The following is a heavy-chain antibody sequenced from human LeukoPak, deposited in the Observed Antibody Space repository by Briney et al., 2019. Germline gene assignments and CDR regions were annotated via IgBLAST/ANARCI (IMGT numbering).Heavy chain of an antibody. Sequence: PGGSLRLSCAASGFTFSRHGMHWVRQAPGKGLEWVAIISNDGSRKYYAHSVEGRFTISRDNSKNTLYLQMDSLRAEDTADYYCARDRAWNYFDYWGQGTLVTVSS. J-gene: IGHJ4*02. CDR1: GFTFSRHG. CDR2: ISNDGSRK. D-gene: IGHD3-3*01. CDR3: ARDRAWNYFDY. V-gene: IGHV3-30*03.